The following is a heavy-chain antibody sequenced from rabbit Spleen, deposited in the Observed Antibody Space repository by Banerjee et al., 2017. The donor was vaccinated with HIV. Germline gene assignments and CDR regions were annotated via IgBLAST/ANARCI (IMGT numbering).Heavy chain of an antibody. D-gene: IGHD1-1*01. J-gene: IGHJ2*01. Sequence: QSLEESGGDLVKPGASLTLTCTASGVSFSSSSYMCWVRQAPGKGLEWIACIDSGSSGFTYFATWAKGRFTCSKTSSTTVTLQVTRLTAADTATYFCARNYVNAFDPWGPGTLVTVS. CDR1: GVSFSSSSY. V-gene: IGHV1S40*01. CDR3: ARNYVNAFDP. CDR2: IDSGSSGFT.